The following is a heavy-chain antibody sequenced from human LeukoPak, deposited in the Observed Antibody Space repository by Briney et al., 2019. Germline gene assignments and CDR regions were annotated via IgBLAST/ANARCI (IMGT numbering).Heavy chain of an antibody. Sequence: SETLSLTCTVSGGSISSSSYYWGWIRQPPWKGLEWIGSIYYSGSTYYNPSLKSRVTISVDTSKNQFSLKLSSVTAADTAVYYCARGRSSGWYSHWYFDPWGRGTLVTVSS. CDR3: ARGRSSGWYSHWYFDP. D-gene: IGHD6-19*01. V-gene: IGHV4-39*07. CDR1: GGSISSSSYY. J-gene: IGHJ2*01. CDR2: IYYSGST.